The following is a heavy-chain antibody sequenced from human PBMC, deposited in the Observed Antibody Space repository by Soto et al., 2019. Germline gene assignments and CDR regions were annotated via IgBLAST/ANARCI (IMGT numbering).Heavy chain of an antibody. D-gene: IGHD5-18*01. V-gene: IGHV3-23*01. CDR1: GFPFSSYA. CDR3: ARRDTAPRMFDY. Sequence: PGGSLKLSCAASGFPFSSYAMSWVRQAPGKGLEWVSAISGSGGSTYYADSVKGRFTISRDNSKNTLYLQMNSLRAEDTAVYYCARRDTAPRMFDYWGQGTLVTVSS. CDR2: ISGSGGST. J-gene: IGHJ4*02.